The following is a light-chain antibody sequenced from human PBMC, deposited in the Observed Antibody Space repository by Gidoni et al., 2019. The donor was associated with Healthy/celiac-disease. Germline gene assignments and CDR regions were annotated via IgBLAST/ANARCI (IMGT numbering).Light chain of an antibody. CDR2: WAS. CDR1: QSVLYSSNNKNY. CDR3: QQYYSTPLYT. Sequence: DIVMTQSPDSLAVSLGERATINCKSSQSVLYSSNNKNYLAWYQQKPGQPPKLLIYWASTRESGVPDRFSGSGSVTDFTLTISSLQAEDVAVYYCQQYYSTPLYTFGQXTKLEIK. V-gene: IGKV4-1*01. J-gene: IGKJ2*01.